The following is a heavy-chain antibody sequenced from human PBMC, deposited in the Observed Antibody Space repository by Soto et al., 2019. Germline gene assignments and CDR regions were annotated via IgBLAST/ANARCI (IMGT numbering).Heavy chain of an antibody. J-gene: IGHJ5*02. CDR3: ARQRTPSSSWTNRFDP. CDR2: IYPGDSDT. Sequence: GESLKISCKGSGYSFTSYWIGWVRQMPGKGLEWMGIIYPGDSDTRYSPSFQGQVTISADKSISTAYLQWSSLKASDTAMYYCARQRTPSSSWTNRFDPWGQGTLVTVYS. CDR1: GYSFTSYW. V-gene: IGHV5-51*01. D-gene: IGHD6-13*01.